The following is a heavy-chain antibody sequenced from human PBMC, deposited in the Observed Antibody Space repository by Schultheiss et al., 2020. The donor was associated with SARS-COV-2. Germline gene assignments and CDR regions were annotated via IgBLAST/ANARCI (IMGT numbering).Heavy chain of an antibody. D-gene: IGHD3-22*01. Sequence: GGSLRLSCAASGFTVSSNYMRWVRQASGKGLEWVGRIRSKANSYATAYAASVKGRFTISRDDSKNTAYLLMNSLKTEDTAVYYCTTDSHAFDIWGQGTMVTVSS. CDR2: IRSKANSYAT. CDR3: TTDSHAFDI. V-gene: IGHV3-73*01. CDR1: GFTVSSNY. J-gene: IGHJ3*02.